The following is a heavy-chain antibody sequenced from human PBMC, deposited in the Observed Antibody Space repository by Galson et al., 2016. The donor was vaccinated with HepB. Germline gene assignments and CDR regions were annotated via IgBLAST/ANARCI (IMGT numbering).Heavy chain of an antibody. D-gene: IGHD2-21*02. CDR2: ITTWDIT. Sequence: SLRLSCAASGFTATDYNMNWLRQVPGRGLEWISTITTWDITHYADSVKGRFTMSRDRDRNSVVLQMTGLRVDDTAVYYCAGCVTFSQCSWFRPWGQGTLVLVSS. CDR3: AGCVTFSQCSWFRP. V-gene: IGHV3-69-1*01. J-gene: IGHJ5*02. CDR1: GFTATDYN.